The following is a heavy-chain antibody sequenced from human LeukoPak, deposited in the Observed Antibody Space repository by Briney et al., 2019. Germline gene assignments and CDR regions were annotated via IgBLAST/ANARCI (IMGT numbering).Heavy chain of an antibody. D-gene: IGHD2-8*01. V-gene: IGHV3-33*01. J-gene: IGHJ4*02. CDR2: VWNDGSNR. Sequence: PGGSLRLSCAASGFGFSAYNIHWVRQAPSKGLEWLAIVWNDGSNRYYADSVEGRFTVSRDNSKNTAYLQLNSLGPEDTAMYYCARSDVYRPALDFWGQGTLVSVSS. CDR3: ARSDVYRPALDF. CDR1: GFGFSAYN.